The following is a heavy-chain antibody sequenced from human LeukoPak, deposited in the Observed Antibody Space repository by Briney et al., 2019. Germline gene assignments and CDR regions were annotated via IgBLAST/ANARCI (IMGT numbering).Heavy chain of an antibody. D-gene: IGHD1-14*01. CDR2: IYYTGST. CDR1: GGSMSTYY. J-gene: IGHJ4*02. CDR3: AGMRITTPTVRTLDY. V-gene: IGHV4-59*01. Sequence: PSETLSLTCTVSGGSMSTYYWTWIRQPPGKGLEWIGFIYYTGSTDYNPSLKSRVTISVDTSKNQFSLKLSSVTAADTAVYYCAGMRITTPTVRTLDYWGQGTLVTVSS.